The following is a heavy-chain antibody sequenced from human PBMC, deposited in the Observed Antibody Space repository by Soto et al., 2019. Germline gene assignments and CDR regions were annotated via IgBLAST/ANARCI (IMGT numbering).Heavy chain of an antibody. Sequence: PSETLSLTCTVSGGSISSYYWSWIRQPPGKGLEWIGYIYYSGSTNYNPSLKSRVTISVDTSKNQFSLKLSSVTAADTAVYYCAREAPDGYNYYDHCFDHWGQGTLVTVSS. CDR3: AREAPDGYNYYDHCFDH. V-gene: IGHV4-59*01. J-gene: IGHJ4*02. CDR1: GGSISSYY. CDR2: IYYSGST. D-gene: IGHD5-12*01.